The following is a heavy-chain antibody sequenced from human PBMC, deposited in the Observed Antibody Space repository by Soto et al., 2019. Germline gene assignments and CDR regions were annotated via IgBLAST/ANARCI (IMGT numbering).Heavy chain of an antibody. D-gene: IGHD3-9*01. V-gene: IGHV4-31*03. CDR3: ARPHARQKYDILTGYSFWFDP. CDR1: GGSISSGGYY. CDR2: IYYSGST. J-gene: IGHJ5*02. Sequence: SETLSLTCTVSGGSISSGGYYWSWIRQHPGKGLEWIGYIYYSGSTYYNPSLKSRVTISVDTSKNQFSLKLSSVTAADTAVYYCARPHARQKYDILTGYSFWFDPWGQGTLVTVSS.